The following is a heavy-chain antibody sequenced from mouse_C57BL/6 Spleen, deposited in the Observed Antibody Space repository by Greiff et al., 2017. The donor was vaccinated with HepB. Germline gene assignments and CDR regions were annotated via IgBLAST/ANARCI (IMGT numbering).Heavy chain of an antibody. J-gene: IGHJ3*01. CDR1: GFSFTSYG. Sequence: VQLQQSGPGLVAPSQSLSITCTVSGFSFTSYGVDWVRQPPGKGLEWLGVICGGGSTNYNSALMSSLSISKDNSKSQVFLKMNSLQTDDTAMYYCDAGSSWFAYWGQGTLVTVSA. D-gene: IGHD1-1*01. CDR3: DAGSSWFAY. CDR2: ICGGGST. V-gene: IGHV2-9*01.